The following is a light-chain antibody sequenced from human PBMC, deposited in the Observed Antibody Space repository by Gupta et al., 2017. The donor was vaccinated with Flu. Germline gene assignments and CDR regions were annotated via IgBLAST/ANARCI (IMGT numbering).Light chain of an antibody. CDR2: ATS. CDR3: QHNNNCPFT. J-gene: IGKJ3*01. V-gene: IGKV3-15*01. CDR1: QSVGSC. Sequence: PATLSASPGERVILSCRASQSVGSCLTWYQQRPGQAPRLLIYATSCWATVLPARFSGSGSGTEFTLTINSLQSEDFAIYSCQHNNNCPFTFGHGTKVDFK.